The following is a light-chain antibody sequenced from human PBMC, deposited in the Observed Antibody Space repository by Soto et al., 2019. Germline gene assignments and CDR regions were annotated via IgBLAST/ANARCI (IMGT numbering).Light chain of an antibody. CDR2: DVS. CDR3: SSYTSSSTEV. V-gene: IGLV2-14*02. J-gene: IGLJ1*01. Sequence: QSVLTQPASVSGSPGQSITISCTGTSSDVGSYNFVSWYQQHPGKAHKLMIYDVSKRLSGVSNRFSGSKSGNTASLTISGLQAEDEADYYCSSYTSSSTEVFGTGTKVTVL. CDR1: SSDVGSYNF.